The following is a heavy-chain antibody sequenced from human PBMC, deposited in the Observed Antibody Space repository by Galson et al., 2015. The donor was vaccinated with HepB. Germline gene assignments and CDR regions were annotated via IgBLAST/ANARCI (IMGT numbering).Heavy chain of an antibody. CDR3: VKDSLKRNIVVVPAAKFDY. V-gene: IGHV3-64D*06. CDR2: ISSNGGST. CDR1: GFTFSSYA. D-gene: IGHD2-2*01. Sequence: SLRLSCAASGFTFSSYAMHWVRQAPGKGLEYVSAISSNGGSTYYADSVKGRFTISRDNSKNTLCLQMSSLRAEDTAVYYCVKDSLKRNIVVVPAAKFDYWGQGTLVTVSS. J-gene: IGHJ4*02.